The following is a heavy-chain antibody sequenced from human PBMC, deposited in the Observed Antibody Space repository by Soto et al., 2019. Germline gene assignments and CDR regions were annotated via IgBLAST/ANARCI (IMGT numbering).Heavy chain of an antibody. CDR3: AKSFSDIYAFWFDP. D-gene: IGHD1-26*01. Sequence: PGGSLRLSCAASGFTFDSYGMTWVRQAPGKGLEWVSTLTIVSADSAYYADSVKGRFTISRDNSKNTLYLQMNSLRADDTAVYYCAKSFSDIYAFWFDPWGQGTPVTVSS. V-gene: IGHV3-23*01. CDR1: GFTFDSYG. J-gene: IGHJ5*02. CDR2: LTIVSADSA.